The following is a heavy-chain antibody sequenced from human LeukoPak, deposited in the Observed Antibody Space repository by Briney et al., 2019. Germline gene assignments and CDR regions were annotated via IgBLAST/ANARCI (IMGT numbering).Heavy chain of an antibody. CDR2: IIPILGIA. D-gene: IGHD6-19*01. Sequence: SVKVSCKASGYTFTSYAISWVRQAPGQGLEWMGRIIPILGIANYAQKFQGRVTITADKSTSTAYMELSSLRSEDTAVYYCARDELGSGWYYAFDIWGQGTMVTVSS. J-gene: IGHJ3*02. CDR3: ARDELGSGWYYAFDI. CDR1: GYTFTSYA. V-gene: IGHV1-69*04.